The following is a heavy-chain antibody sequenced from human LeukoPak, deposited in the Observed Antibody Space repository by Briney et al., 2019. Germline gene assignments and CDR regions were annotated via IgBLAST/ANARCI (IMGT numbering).Heavy chain of an antibody. Sequence: GGSLRLSCAASGFTFSSYAMHWVRQAPGKGLEWVAVISYDGSNKYYADSVKGRFTISRDNSKNTLYLQMNSLRAEDTAVYDCARGDSSGWYPDAFDIWGQGTMVTVSS. CDR2: ISYDGSNK. CDR3: ARGDSSGWYPDAFDI. D-gene: IGHD6-19*01. V-gene: IGHV3-30-3*01. J-gene: IGHJ3*02. CDR1: GFTFSSYA.